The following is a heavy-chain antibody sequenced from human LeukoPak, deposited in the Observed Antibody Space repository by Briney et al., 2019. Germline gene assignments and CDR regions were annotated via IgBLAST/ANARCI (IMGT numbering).Heavy chain of an antibody. J-gene: IGHJ4*02. CDR2: ISWNSGSI. CDR3: AKGRDTSSGWYRGFHYWGQGFSGSGWYRGFHY. CDR1: GFTFDDYA. Sequence: GGSLRLSCAASGFTFDDYAMHWVRQAPGKGLEWVSGISWNSGSIGYAGSVKGRFTISRDNAKNSLYLQMNSLRAEDTALYYCAKGRDTSSGWYRGFHYWGQGFSGSGWYRGFHYWGQGTLVTVSS. D-gene: IGHD6-19*01. V-gene: IGHV3-9*01.